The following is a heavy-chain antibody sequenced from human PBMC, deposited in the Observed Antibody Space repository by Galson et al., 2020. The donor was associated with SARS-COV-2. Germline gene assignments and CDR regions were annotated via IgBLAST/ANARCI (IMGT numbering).Heavy chain of an antibody. CDR1: GGSISSYY. V-gene: IGHV4-59*13. CDR2: IYYSGST. D-gene: IGHD2-2*01. J-gene: IGHJ5*02. Sequence: SETLSLTCTVSGGSISSYYWSWIRQPPGKGLEWLGYIYYSGSTNYNPSLKSRVTISVDTTKNQFSLKLSSVTAADTAVYYCARVQGEVVPSAILGWFDPWGQGTLVTVSS. CDR3: ARVQGEVVPSAILGWFDP.